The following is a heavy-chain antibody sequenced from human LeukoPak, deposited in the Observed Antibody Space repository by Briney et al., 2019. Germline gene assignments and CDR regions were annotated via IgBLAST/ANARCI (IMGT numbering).Heavy chain of an antibody. CDR3: AIRLILIVVVPWRGY. CDR2: ISGSGTTT. V-gene: IGHV3-11*04. CDR1: RLRLLVYNG. D-gene: IGHD3-22*01. Sequence: PGGSLRLSCADPRLRLLVYNGTSGSQAPGKGLEWVSSISGSGTTTYSADSVRGRFTVSRDNAKNSVFLYMNSLRAEDTAVYYCAIRLILIVVVPWRGYWGQGTLVTVSS. J-gene: IGHJ4*02.